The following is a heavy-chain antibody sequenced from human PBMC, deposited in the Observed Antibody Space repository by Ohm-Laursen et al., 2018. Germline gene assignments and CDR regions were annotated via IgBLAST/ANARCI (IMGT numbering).Heavy chain of an antibody. J-gene: IGHJ4*02. D-gene: IGHD6-19*01. CDR2: ISWNSGSI. Sequence: SLRLSCAAPGFTFSTYAIHWVRQAPGKGLEWVSGISWNSGSIGYADSVKGRFTISRDNAKNSLYLQVSSLTSEDTAFYYCAKVHGISVTTTPDFWGQGTLVTVSS. V-gene: IGHV3-9*01. CDR3: AKVHGISVTTTPDF. CDR1: GFTFSTYA.